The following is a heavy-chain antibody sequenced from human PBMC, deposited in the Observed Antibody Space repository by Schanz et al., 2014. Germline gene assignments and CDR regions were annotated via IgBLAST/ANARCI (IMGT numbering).Heavy chain of an antibody. D-gene: IGHD6-19*01. V-gene: IGHV3-7*03. CDR3: ARDLISSGWYG. CDR1: GLTFSDYY. Sequence: VQLVESGGGLVKPGGSLRLSCAASGLTFSDYYMSWIRQAPGKGLEWVANIKQDGSEKYYVDSVKGRFTISRDNAKNSLYLQMNSLRVEDTAVYYCARDLISSGWYGWGQGTLXTVSS. J-gene: IGHJ4*02. CDR2: IKQDGSEK.